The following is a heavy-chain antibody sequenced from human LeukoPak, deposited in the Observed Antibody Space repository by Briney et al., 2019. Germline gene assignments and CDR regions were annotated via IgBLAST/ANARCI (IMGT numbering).Heavy chain of an antibody. D-gene: IGHD3-10*01. V-gene: IGHV3-7*01. Sequence: GGSLRLSCAASGFTFSGFSMSWVRQSPTKGLEWVANIKQDGSERYYVDSVKGRFTIARDNAKNSLSLQMNNLRVEDTAAYYCARAGSHWHYVYWGQGTVVTVSS. J-gene: IGHJ4*02. CDR2: IKQDGSER. CDR1: GFTFSGFS. CDR3: ARAGSHWHYVY.